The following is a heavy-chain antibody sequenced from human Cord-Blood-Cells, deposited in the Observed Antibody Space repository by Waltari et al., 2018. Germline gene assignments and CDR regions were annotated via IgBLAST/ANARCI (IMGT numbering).Heavy chain of an antibody. CDR3: VREQWLVIHL. CDR1: GYSISGGYY. D-gene: IGHD6-19*01. Sequence: QVQLQESGPGLVKPSETLSLTCAVSGYSISGGYYWGWIRQPPGKGLEWIGSIYHSGSTYYNPSLKSRVTISVDTSKNQFSLKLSSVTAADTAVYYCVREQWLVIHLWGRGTLVTVSS. J-gene: IGHJ2*01. CDR2: IYHSGST. V-gene: IGHV4-38-2*02.